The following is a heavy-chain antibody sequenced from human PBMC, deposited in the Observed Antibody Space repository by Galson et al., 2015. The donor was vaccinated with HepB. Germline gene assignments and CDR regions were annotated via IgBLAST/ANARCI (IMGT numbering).Heavy chain of an antibody. CDR2: IKSKISGGTT. V-gene: IGHV3-15*01. CDR1: GFSFSHAW. J-gene: IGHJ3*02. Sequence: YLRLSCAASGFSFSHAWMSWVRQAPGKGLEWVGRIKSKISGGTTDYAAPVEGRFTISRDDSKNTLYLQMNSLRTEDTAIYFCTTDCSSSSCLGDGAFHIWGQGTMVTVSP. D-gene: IGHD2-2*01. CDR3: TTDCSSSSCLGDGAFHI.